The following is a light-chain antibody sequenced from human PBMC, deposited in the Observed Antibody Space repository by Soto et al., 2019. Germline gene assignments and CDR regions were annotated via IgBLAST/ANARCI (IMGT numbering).Light chain of an antibody. V-gene: IGKV3-20*01. J-gene: IGKJ4*01. CDR2: GAS. Sequence: EIVMTQSPATLSVSPGERATLSCRASQNVSNNLAWYQQKPGQAPRLLIYGASSRATGIPDRFSGSGSGTDFTLTISRLEPEDFAVYYCQQYGSSPLTFGGGTKVDI. CDR3: QQYGSSPLT. CDR1: QNVSNN.